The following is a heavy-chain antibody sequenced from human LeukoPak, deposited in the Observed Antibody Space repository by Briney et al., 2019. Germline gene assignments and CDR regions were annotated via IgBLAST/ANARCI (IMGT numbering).Heavy chain of an antibody. CDR3: ARGPYYYDSSGYYYVLDY. CDR2: IYYSGST. V-gene: IGHV4-31*11. CDR1: GESFSDYY. Sequence: SETLSLTCAVYGESFSDYYWSWIRQHPGKGLEWIGYIYYSGSTYYNPSLKSRVTISVDTSKNQFSLKLSSVTAADTAVYYCARGPYYYDSSGYYYVLDYWGQGTLVTVSS. J-gene: IGHJ4*02. D-gene: IGHD3-22*01.